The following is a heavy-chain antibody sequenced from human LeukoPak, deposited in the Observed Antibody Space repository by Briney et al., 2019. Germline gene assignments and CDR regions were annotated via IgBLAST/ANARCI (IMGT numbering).Heavy chain of an antibody. J-gene: IGHJ3*01. Sequence: PGGSLRLSCAASGFTFSSYAMSWVRQAPGKGLEWVSAISGSGGSTYYADSLQGRVAISRDNAKNSLDLQLNSLRAEDTAMYYCTRVDNCGGDCGAFDLWGHGTMVIVSS. D-gene: IGHD2-21*02. CDR3: TRVDNCGGDCGAFDL. V-gene: IGHV3-23*01. CDR2: ISGSGGST. CDR1: GFTFSSYA.